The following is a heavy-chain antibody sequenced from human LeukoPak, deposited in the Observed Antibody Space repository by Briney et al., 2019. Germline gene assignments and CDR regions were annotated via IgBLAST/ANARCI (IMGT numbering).Heavy chain of an antibody. CDR1: GYTFTSYG. CDR3: ARVDNVLLWFGELAYFDY. V-gene: IGHV1-18*01. D-gene: IGHD3-10*01. CDR2: ISAYNGNT. Sequence: ASVKVSCKASGYTFTSYGISWVRQAPGQGLEWMGWISAYNGNTNYAQKLQSRVTMTTDTSTSTAYMELRSLRSDDTAVYYCARVDNVLLWFGELAYFDYWGQGTLVTVSS. J-gene: IGHJ4*02.